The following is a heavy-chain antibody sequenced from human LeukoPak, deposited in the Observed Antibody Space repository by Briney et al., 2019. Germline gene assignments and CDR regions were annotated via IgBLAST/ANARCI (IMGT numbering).Heavy chain of an antibody. CDR1: GFAFRSYA. Sequence: GGSLRLSCAASGFAFRSYAMSWVRQAPGKGLEWVSAISGSGGSTYYADSVKGRFTTSRDNSKNTLYLQMNSLRAEDTAVYYCAKDPEGIAVAHFDYWGQGTLVTVSS. V-gene: IGHV3-23*01. J-gene: IGHJ4*02. CDR3: AKDPEGIAVAHFDY. CDR2: ISGSGGST. D-gene: IGHD6-19*01.